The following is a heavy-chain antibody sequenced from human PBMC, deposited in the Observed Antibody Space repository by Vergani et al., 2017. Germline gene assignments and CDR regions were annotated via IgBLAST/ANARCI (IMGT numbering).Heavy chain of an antibody. CDR3: ASTSGPSWFDP. Sequence: QVQLQQWGAGLLKPSETLSLTCAVYCGSISSGSYYWSWIRQPAGKGLECIGRSYTSGSTNYNPSLKSRVTISVDTSKNQFSLNLSSVTAADTAVYYCASTSGPSWFDPWGQGTLVTVSS. V-gene: IGHV4-61*02. D-gene: IGHD3-10*01. CDR2: SYTSGST. J-gene: IGHJ5*02. CDR1: CGSISSGSYY.